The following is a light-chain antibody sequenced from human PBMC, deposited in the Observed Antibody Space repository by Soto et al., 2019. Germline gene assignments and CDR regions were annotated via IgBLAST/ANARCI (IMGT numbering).Light chain of an antibody. CDR2: DAS. CDR1: QSVNTY. Sequence: EIVLTQSPATLSLSPGERATLSCRASQSVNTYLAWYQQKPGQTPRLLLYDASNRAPAIPARFSGFGSGTEFTLTISRLEPEEFAVYSLMQRSNCPFTFGPGTKVDI. J-gene: IGKJ3*01. V-gene: IGKV3-11*01. CDR3: MQRSNCPFT.